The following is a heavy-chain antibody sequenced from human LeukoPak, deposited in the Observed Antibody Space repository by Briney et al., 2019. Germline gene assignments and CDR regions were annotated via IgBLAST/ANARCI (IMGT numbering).Heavy chain of an antibody. CDR2: ISYDGSNK. Sequence: GRSLRLSRAASGFTFSSYGMHWVRQAPGKGLEWVAVISYDGSNKYYADSVKGRFTISRDNSKNTLYLQMNSLRAEDTAVYYCARGSWTVPAATGYWGQGTLVTVSS. D-gene: IGHD2-2*01. J-gene: IGHJ4*02. CDR3: ARGSWTVPAATGY. V-gene: IGHV3-30*03. CDR1: GFTFSSYG.